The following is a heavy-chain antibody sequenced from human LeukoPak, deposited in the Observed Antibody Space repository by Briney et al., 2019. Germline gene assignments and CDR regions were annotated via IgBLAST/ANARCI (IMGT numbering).Heavy chain of an antibody. D-gene: IGHD2-2*01. J-gene: IGHJ2*01. CDR3: ASAQLSRYWYFDL. CDR2: IYYSGST. Sequence: PSETLSLTCTVPGGSISSYYWSWIRQPPGKGLEWIGYIYYSGSTNYNPSLKSRVTISVDTSKNQFSLKLSSVTAADTAVYYCASAQLSRYWYFDLWGRGTLVTVSS. CDR1: GGSISSYY. V-gene: IGHV4-59*01.